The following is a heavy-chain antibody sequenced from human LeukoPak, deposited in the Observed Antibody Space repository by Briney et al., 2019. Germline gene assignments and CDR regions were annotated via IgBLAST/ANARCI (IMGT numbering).Heavy chain of an antibody. D-gene: IGHD1-26*01. CDR3: ARSRPGEWGHWFDP. CDR2: IYYSGST. CDR1: GGSISSGGYY. V-gene: IGHV4-31*03. J-gene: IGHJ5*02. Sequence: SETLSLTCTVSGGSISSGGYYWSWIRQHPGKGLEWIGYIYYSGSTYYNPSLKSRVTIPVDTSKNQFSLKLSSVTAADTAVYYCARSRPGEWGHWFDPWGQGTLVTVSS.